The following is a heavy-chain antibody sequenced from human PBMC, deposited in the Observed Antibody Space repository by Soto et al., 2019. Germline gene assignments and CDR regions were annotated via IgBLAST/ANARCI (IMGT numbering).Heavy chain of an antibody. J-gene: IGHJ3*02. V-gene: IGHV4-4*02. D-gene: IGHD3-3*01. Sequence: SETLSLTCAVSGGSISSSNWWSWVRPPPGKGLEWIGEISHSGSTNYNPSLKSRVTISVDNSKNQFSVKLSSVPAADTAVYYCARDIRERIKIFRVVTSDAFEIWGKGRMVT. CDR3: ARDIRERIKIFRVVTSDAFEI. CDR1: GGSISSSNW. CDR2: ISHSGST.